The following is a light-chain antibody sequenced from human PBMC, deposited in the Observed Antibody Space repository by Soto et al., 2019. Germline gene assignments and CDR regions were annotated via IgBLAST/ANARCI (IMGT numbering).Light chain of an antibody. Sequence: ELVMTQSPATLSVSPGERATLSCRARQSVSTTLAWYQQKPGQAPRLLIYGPSIRATGIPARFSGSGSGTEFTLTINSLQSEDFALYYCQEYDKWPPGFTFGPGIRVDNK. V-gene: IGKV3-15*01. CDR3: QEYDKWPPGFT. CDR2: GPS. J-gene: IGKJ3*01. CDR1: QSVSTT.